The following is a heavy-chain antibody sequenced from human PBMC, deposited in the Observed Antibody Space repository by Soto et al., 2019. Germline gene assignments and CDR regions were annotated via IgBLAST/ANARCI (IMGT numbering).Heavy chain of an antibody. CDR3: ARPRGSSSSPFDY. J-gene: IGHJ4*02. CDR1: GGSIISSSYY. V-gene: IGHV4-39*01. D-gene: IGHD6-6*01. CDR2: IYYSGST. Sequence: PSETLSLTCTVSGGSIISSSYYWGWIRQPPGKGLEWIGSIYYSGSTYYNPSLKSRVTISVDTSKNQFSLKLSSVTAADTAVYYCARPRGSSSSPFDYWGQGTLVTVSS.